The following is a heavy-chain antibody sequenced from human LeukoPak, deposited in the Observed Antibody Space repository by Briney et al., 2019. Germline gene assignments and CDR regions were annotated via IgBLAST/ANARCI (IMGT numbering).Heavy chain of an antibody. D-gene: IGHD6-13*01. CDR3: ARDLGEAADDAFDI. CDR1: GGSISSYY. Sequence: PSETLSLTCTVSGGSISSYYWSWIRQPPGKGLEWIGYIYYSGSTNYNPSLKSRVTISVDTSKNQFSLKPSSVTAADTAVYYCARDLGEAADDAFDIWGQGTMVTVSS. V-gene: IGHV4-59*01. J-gene: IGHJ3*02. CDR2: IYYSGST.